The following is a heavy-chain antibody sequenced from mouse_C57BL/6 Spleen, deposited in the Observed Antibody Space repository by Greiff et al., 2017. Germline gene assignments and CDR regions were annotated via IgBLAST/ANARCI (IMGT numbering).Heavy chain of an antibody. CDR2: MNPGSGGT. D-gene: IGHD1-1*01. CDR3: ARSGDYGSSYAMDY. CDR1: GYAFTNYL. Sequence: QVQLQQSGAELVRPGTSVKVSCKASGYAFTNYLIEWVKQRPGQGLEWIGVMNPGSGGTNYNEKFKGKATLTADKSSSTAYMQLSSLPSEDSAVYFCARSGDYGSSYAMDYWGQGTSVTVSS. V-gene: IGHV1-54*01. J-gene: IGHJ4*01.